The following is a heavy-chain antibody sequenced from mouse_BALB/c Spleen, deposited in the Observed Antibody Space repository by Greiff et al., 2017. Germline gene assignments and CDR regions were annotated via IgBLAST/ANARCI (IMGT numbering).Heavy chain of an antibody. D-gene: IGHD2-3*01. CDR2: ISSGSSTI. V-gene: IGHV5-17*02. CDR1: GFTFSSFG. CDR3: ASSDGYYRFAY. J-gene: IGHJ3*01. Sequence: EVQVVESGGGLVQPGGSLKLSCAASGFTFSSFGMHWVRQAPEKGLEWVAYISSGSSTIYYADTVKGRFTISRDNPKNTLFLQMTSLRSEDTAMYYCASSDGYYRFAYWGQGTLVTVSA.